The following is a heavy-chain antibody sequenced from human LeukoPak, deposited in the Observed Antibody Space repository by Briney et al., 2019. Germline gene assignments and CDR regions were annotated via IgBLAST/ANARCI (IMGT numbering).Heavy chain of an antibody. J-gene: IGHJ3*02. Sequence: GGSLRLSCAASGFTFSSYDMRWVRQATGKGLEWVSAIGTAGDTYYPGSVKGRFTISRENAKNSLYLQMNSLSAGDTAVYYCARHSGFHDAFDIWGQGRMVSVCS. CDR2: IGTAGDT. CDR3: ARHSGFHDAFDI. D-gene: IGHD3-22*01. CDR1: GFTFSSYD. V-gene: IGHV3-13*01.